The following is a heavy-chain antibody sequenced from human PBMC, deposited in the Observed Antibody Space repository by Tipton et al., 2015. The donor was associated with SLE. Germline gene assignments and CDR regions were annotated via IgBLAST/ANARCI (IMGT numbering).Heavy chain of an antibody. CDR1: GGSISGSNYY. CDR3: ARHDTNYGRNWFDP. D-gene: IGHD2-8*01. V-gene: IGHV4-39*01. J-gene: IGHJ5*02. Sequence: TLSLTCTVSGGSISGSNYYWDWIRQPPGKGPEWLGRITNNGKTYYIPSLQSRVTMSVDTSKNHFSLKLSSVTAADTAVHYCARHDTNYGRNWFDPWGQGTLVTVSS. CDR2: ITNNGKT.